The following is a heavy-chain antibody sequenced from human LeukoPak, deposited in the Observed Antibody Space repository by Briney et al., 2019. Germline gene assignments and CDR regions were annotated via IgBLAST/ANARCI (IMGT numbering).Heavy chain of an antibody. J-gene: IGHJ6*03. D-gene: IGHD2-15*01. Sequence: GGSLRLSSAASGFTLSSYAMNWVRQAPGKGLEWVSAISGNGNAYYADSVKGRFTISRDNSKNTLYLQMNSLRAEDTAIYYCAKNGDRGAYCSGGSCYPYYYHNMDVWGKGTTVTISS. CDR3: AKNGDRGAYCSGGSCYPYYYHNMDV. V-gene: IGHV3-23*01. CDR1: GFTLSSYA. CDR2: ISGNGNA.